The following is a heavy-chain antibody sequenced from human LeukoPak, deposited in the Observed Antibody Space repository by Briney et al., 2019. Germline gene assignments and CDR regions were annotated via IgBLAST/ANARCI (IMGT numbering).Heavy chain of an antibody. Sequence: GESLKLSCKGSGYSFTSYWIGWVRQMPGKGLEWMGIIYPGDSDTRYSPFFQGQVTISADKSISTAYLQWSSLKASDTAMYYCARGRDYYGSSGYAFDIWGPGTMVTVSS. CDR3: ARGRDYYGSSGYAFDI. D-gene: IGHD3-22*01. CDR1: GYSFTSYW. J-gene: IGHJ3*02. V-gene: IGHV5-51*01. CDR2: IYPGDSDT.